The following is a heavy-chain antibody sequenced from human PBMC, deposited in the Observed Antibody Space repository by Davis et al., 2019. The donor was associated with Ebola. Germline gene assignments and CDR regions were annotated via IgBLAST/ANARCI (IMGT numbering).Heavy chain of an antibody. CDR1: GYTFTSYG. CDR2: INPSGGST. J-gene: IGHJ4*02. Sequence: ASVKVSCTASGYTFTSYGISWVRQAPGQGLEWMGIINPSGGSTSYAQKFQGRVTMTRDTSTSTVYMELSSLRSEDTAVYYCAREESGFVVVVAGIDYWGQGTLVTVSS. V-gene: IGHV1-46*01. D-gene: IGHD2-15*01. CDR3: AREESGFVVVVAGIDY.